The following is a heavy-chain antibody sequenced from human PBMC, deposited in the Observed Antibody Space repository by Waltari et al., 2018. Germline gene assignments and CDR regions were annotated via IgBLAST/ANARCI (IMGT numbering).Heavy chain of an antibody. CDR3: ATVPAAMILYGMDV. J-gene: IGHJ6*02. CDR2: FDPEDGET. D-gene: IGHD2-2*01. CDR1: GYTLNELS. Sequence: QVQLVQSGAEVKKPGASVKVSCKVSGYTLNELSMHGLRQAHGKGLEWMGGFDPEDGETIYAQKFQGRVTMTEDTSTDTAYMELSSLRSEDTAVYYCATVPAAMILYGMDVWGQGTTVTVSS. V-gene: IGHV1-24*01.